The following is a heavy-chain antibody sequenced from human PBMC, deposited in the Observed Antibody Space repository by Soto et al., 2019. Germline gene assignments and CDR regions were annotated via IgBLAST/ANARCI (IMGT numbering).Heavy chain of an antibody. Sequence: GASVKVSCKASGYTFTSYAMHWVRQAPGQRLEWMGWINAGNGNTKYSQKFQGRVTITRDTSASTAYMELSSLRSEDTAVYYCARSYDSSGYYFPFDIWGQGTMVTVSS. CDR1: GYTFTSYA. D-gene: IGHD3-22*01. CDR3: ARSYDSSGYYFPFDI. J-gene: IGHJ3*02. V-gene: IGHV1-3*01. CDR2: INAGNGNT.